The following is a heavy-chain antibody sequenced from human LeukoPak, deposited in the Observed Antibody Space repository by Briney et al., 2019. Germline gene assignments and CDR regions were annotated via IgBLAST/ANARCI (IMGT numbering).Heavy chain of an antibody. CDR2: IYPRDGST. J-gene: IGHJ4*02. CDR3: ARDQEGFDY. V-gene: IGHV1-46*01. Sequence: ASVTVSCKASGYIFINNYIQWVRQAPGQGLEWVGMIYPRDGSTSYAQNFQGRVTVTRDTSTSTVHMELSGLTSEDTAVYYCARDQEGFDYWGQGTLVTVSS. CDR1: GYIFINNY.